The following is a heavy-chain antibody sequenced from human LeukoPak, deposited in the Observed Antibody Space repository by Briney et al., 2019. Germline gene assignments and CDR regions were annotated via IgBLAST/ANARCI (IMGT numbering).Heavy chain of an antibody. J-gene: IGHJ4*02. V-gene: IGHV3-30*02. CDR2: IRYDGSNK. D-gene: IGHD5-12*01. CDR1: GFTFSSYG. Sequence: GGSLRLSCAASGFTFSSYGMHWVRQAPGKGLEWVAFIRYDGSNKYYADSVKGRFTISRDNSKNTLYLQMNSLRAEDTAVYYCAKVQNSGYDYENFDYWGQGTLVTVSS. CDR3: AKVQNSGYDYENFDY.